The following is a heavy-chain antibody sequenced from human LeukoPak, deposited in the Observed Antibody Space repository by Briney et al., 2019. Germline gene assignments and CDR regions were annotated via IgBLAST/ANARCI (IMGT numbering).Heavy chain of an antibody. CDR3: ANGWKQLVY. J-gene: IGHJ4*02. D-gene: IGHD6-13*01. Sequence: PGGSLRLSCAASGFTFSSYAMSSVRQAPGKGLEWVSAISGSGGSTYYADSVKGRFTISRDNSKNTLYLQMNSLIAEDTAVYYCANGWKQLVYWGQGTLVTVSS. V-gene: IGHV3-23*01. CDR2: ISGSGGST. CDR1: GFTFSSYA.